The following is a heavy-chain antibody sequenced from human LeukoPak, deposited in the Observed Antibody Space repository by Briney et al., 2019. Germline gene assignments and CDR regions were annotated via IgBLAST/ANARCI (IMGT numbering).Heavy chain of an antibody. CDR2: MNPNSGNT. J-gene: IGHJ6*03. V-gene: IGHV1-8*03. CDR1: GYTFTSYD. D-gene: IGHD6-13*01. Sequence: ASVKVSCKASGYTFTSYDINWVRQATGQGLEWMGWMNPNSGNTGYAQKFQGRVTITRNTSISTAYMELSSLRSEDTAVYYCARVGSSSWYGGYYYYYYMDVWGKGTTVTASS. CDR3: ARVGSSSWYGGYYYYYYMDV.